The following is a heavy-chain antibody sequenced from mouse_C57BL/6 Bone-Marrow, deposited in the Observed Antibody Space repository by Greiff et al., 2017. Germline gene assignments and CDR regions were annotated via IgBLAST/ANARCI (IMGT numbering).Heavy chain of an antibody. CDR1: GFSLSTFGMG. J-gene: IGHJ2*01. V-gene: IGHV8-8*01. Sequence: QVTLKECGPGILQPSQTLSLTCSFSGFSLSTFGMGVGWIRQPSGKGLEWLAHIWWDDDKYYNPALKSRLTISKDTSKNQVFLKLASVDTADTATYYCARIALGRWFDYWGQGTTLTVSS. D-gene: IGHD4-1*01. CDR3: ARIALGRWFDY. CDR2: IWWDDDK.